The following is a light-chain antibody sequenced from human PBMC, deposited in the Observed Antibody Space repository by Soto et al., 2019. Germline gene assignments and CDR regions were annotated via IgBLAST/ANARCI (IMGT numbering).Light chain of an antibody. CDR2: DVS. Sequence: QSALTQPASVSGSPGQSITISCTGTSSDVGGYNYVSWYQQHPGKAPKLMIYDVSNRPSGVSNRFSGSKSGNTASLTISGLQAEDEADYYCSPYTSSSTHVVVGGGTKLTVL. V-gene: IGLV2-14*01. CDR1: SSDVGGYNY. CDR3: SPYTSSSTHVV. J-gene: IGLJ2*01.